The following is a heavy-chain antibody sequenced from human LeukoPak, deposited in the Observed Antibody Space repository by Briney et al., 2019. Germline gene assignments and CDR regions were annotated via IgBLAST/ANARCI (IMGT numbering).Heavy chain of an antibody. J-gene: IGHJ4*02. Sequence: PSETLSLTCTVSGGSISSYYWSWIRQPPGKGLEWIGEINHSGSTNYNPSLKSRVTISVDTSKNQFSLKLSSVTAADTAVYYCARERASVTFDYWGQGTLVTVSS. CDR2: INHSGST. CDR1: GGSISSYY. D-gene: IGHD4-17*01. V-gene: IGHV4-34*01. CDR3: ARERASVTFDY.